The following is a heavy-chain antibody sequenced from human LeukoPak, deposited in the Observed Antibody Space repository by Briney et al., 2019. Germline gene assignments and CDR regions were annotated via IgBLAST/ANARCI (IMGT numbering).Heavy chain of an antibody. CDR1: GYTFTTYG. CDR2: ITTYNGDT. CDR3: AIVLPYFGY. V-gene: IGHV1-18*01. D-gene: IGHD3-10*01. J-gene: IGHJ4*02. Sequence: ASVKVSCEASGYTFTTYGLSWVRQAPGQGLEWMGWITTYNGDTDYAQKLQGRVTMTADTSTSTAYMELRSLRSDDTAVYYCAIVLPYFGYWGQGTLLTVSS.